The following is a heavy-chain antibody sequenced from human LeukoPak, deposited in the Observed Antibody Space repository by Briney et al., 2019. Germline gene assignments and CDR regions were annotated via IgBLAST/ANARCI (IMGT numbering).Heavy chain of an antibody. CDR3: ARLQQEGY. Sequence: SATLSLTCAVYGGSPSGYYWSWIRQPPGKGLEWIGEINHSGSTNYNPSLKSRVTISVDTSKNQFSLKLSSVTAADTAVYYCARLQQEGYWGQGTLVTVSS. J-gene: IGHJ4*02. CDR2: INHSGST. V-gene: IGHV4-34*01. CDR1: GGSPSGYY. D-gene: IGHD6-13*01.